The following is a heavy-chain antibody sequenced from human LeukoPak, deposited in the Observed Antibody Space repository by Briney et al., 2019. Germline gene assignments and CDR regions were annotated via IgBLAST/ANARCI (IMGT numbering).Heavy chain of an antibody. Sequence: GGSLRLSCAASGFTFSSYAMHWVRQAPGKGLEWVAVISYDGSNKYYADSVKGRFTISRDNSKNTLYLQMNSLRAEDTAVYYCARIPPEWSQYYYYMDVWGKGTTVTVSS. CDR2: ISYDGSNK. J-gene: IGHJ6*03. CDR1: GFTFSSYA. V-gene: IGHV3-30*04. CDR3: ARIPPEWSQYYYYMDV. D-gene: IGHD3-3*01.